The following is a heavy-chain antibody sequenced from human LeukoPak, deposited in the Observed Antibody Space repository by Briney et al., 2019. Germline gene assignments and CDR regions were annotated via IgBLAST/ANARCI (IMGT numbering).Heavy chain of an antibody. J-gene: IGHJ6*03. CDR2: IYYSGST. Sequence: SETLSLTCTVSGGSISSSSYYWGWIRQPPGKGLEWIGSIYYSGSTYYNPSLKSRVTISVDTSKNQFSLKLSSVTAADTAVYYCASLMVYATPNYYMDVRGKGTTVTVSS. V-gene: IGHV4-39*07. CDR3: ASLMVYATPNYYMDV. CDR1: GGSISSSSYY. D-gene: IGHD2-8*01.